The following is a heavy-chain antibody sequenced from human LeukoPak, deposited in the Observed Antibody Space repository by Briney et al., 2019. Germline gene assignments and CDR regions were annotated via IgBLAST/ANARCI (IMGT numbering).Heavy chain of an antibody. CDR1: GFTYSISA. CDR3: AKDRTQGSGWYLIFDY. Sequence: GGSLRLSCAASGFTYSISAMSWVRQAPGKGLEWVATISGNSITTYYADALKGRFTISRDASKNTLYLQMDSLRVEDTAVYFCAKDRTQGSGWYLIFDYWSQGTLVTVSS. J-gene: IGHJ4*02. V-gene: IGHV3-23*01. D-gene: IGHD6-19*01. CDR2: ISGNSITT.